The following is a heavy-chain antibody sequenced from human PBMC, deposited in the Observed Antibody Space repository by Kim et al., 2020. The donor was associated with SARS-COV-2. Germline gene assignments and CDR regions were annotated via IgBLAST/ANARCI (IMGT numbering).Heavy chain of an antibody. CDR1: GFTFSSYA. Sequence: GGSPRLSCAASGFTFSSYAMHWVRQAPGKGLEWVAVIWYDGSNKYYADSVKGRFTISRDNSKNTLYLQMNSLRAEDTAVYYCAKEKRVGYSSPFDYWGQGTLVTVSS. V-gene: IGHV3-33*06. CDR3: AKEKRVGYSSPFDY. D-gene: IGHD6-13*01. J-gene: IGHJ4*02. CDR2: IWYDGSNK.